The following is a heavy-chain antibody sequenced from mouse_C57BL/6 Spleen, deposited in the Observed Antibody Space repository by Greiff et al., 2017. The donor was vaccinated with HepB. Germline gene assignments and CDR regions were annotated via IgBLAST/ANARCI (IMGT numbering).Heavy chain of an antibody. CDR1: GYSITSGYY. Sequence: EVQLKQSGPGLVKPSQSLSLTCSVTGYSITSGYYWNWIRQFPGNKLEWMGYISYDGSNNYNPSLKNRISITRDTSKNQFFLKLNSVTTEDTATYYCASTGTGGYFDVWGTGTTVTVSS. CDR3: ASTGTGGYFDV. J-gene: IGHJ1*03. V-gene: IGHV3-6*01. CDR2: ISYDGSN. D-gene: IGHD3-3*01.